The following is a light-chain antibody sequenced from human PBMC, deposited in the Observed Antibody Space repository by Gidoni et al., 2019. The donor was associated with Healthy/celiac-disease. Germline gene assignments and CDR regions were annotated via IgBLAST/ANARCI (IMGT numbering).Light chain of an antibody. CDR1: NLGDKY. J-gene: IGLJ2*01. CDR3: QAWDSSTVV. CDR2: QDS. Sequence: SYELTHPPSVPVSPGQTASITCPGDNLGDKYACWYQQKPGQSPVLVIYQDSKRPSGIPERFSGSNSGNTATLTISGTQAMDEADYYCQAWDSSTVVFGGGTKLTVL. V-gene: IGLV3-1*01.